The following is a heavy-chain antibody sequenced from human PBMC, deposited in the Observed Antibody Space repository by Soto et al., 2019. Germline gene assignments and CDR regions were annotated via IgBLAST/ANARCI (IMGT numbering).Heavy chain of an antibody. D-gene: IGHD3-22*01. Sequence: SETLSLTCTVSGGSISSGGYYWSWIRQHPGKGLEWIGYIYYSGSTYYNPSLKSRVTISVDTSKNQFSLKLSSVTAADTAVYYCARARESYYYDSSGYYYFDYWGQGTLVTVSS. CDR1: GGSISSGGYY. CDR3: ARARESYYYDSSGYYYFDY. J-gene: IGHJ4*02. CDR2: IYYSGST. V-gene: IGHV4-31*03.